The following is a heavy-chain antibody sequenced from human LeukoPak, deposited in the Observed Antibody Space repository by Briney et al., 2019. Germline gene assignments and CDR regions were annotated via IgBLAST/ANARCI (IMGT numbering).Heavy chain of an antibody. CDR2: ISSSSKTI. CDR1: GFTFSSYS. CDR3: ARDQGIFDY. J-gene: IGHJ4*02. Sequence: PGGSLRLSCADSGFTFSSYSMNWVRQAPGKGLEWVSYISSSSKTIYYADSVKGRFTISRDNAKNSLYLRMNSLRDEDSAVYYCARDQGIFDYWGQGTLVTVSS. V-gene: IGHV3-48*02.